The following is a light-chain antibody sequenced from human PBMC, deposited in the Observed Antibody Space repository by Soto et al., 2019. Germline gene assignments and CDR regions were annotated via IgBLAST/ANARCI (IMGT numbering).Light chain of an antibody. Sequence: QSALTQPPSASGSPGQSVTISCTGTSSDVGGYNFVSWYQQHPGKAPVLMIYEVTKRPSGVPDRSSGSKSGNTASLTVSGLQAEDEADYYCSSYAGSPVVFGGGTKLTVL. CDR1: SSDVGGYNF. CDR2: EVT. J-gene: IGLJ2*01. CDR3: SSYAGSPVV. V-gene: IGLV2-8*01.